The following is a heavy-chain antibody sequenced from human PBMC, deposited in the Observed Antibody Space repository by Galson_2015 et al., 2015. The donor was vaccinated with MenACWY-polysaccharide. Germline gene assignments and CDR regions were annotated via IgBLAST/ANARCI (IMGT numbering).Heavy chain of an antibody. D-gene: IGHD2-2*01. CDR1: GFTFSNYN. CDR2: ISSSSYI. CDR3: ARGGCSSTSCYPDTYFDY. J-gene: IGHJ4*02. Sequence: SLRLSCAASGFTFSNYNMNWVRQAPGKGLEWVSSISSSSYIYYADSGKGRFTISRDNSKNTLYLQMGSLRAEDMAVYYCARGGCSSTSCYPDTYFDYWGQGTLVTVSS. V-gene: IGHV3-21*01.